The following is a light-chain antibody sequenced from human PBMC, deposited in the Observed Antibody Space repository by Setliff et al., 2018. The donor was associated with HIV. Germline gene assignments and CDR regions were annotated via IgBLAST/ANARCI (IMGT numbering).Light chain of an antibody. J-gene: IGLJ3*02. Sequence: QSVLPQPPSASGTPGLRVTISCSGTTSNIGSEYVYWYQQLPGTAPKLLIYRNNQRPSGVPDRFSGSKSGPSASLAISGLRSEDEADYYCAAWDDSLSGWVFGGGTQLTVL. CDR3: AAWDDSLSGWV. CDR2: RNN. V-gene: IGLV1-47*01. CDR1: TSNIGSEY.